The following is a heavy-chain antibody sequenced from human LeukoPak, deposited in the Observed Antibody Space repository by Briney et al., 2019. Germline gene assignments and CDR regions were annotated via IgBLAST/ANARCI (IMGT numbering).Heavy chain of an antibody. Sequence: PGGSLRLSCAASGFTFSSYDMHWVRQATEKGLEWVSGIGTAGDPYPGSVKGRFTISREDAKNSLYLQMNSLRAGDTAVYYCARSPPGYSYYYYGMDVWGKGTTVTVSS. CDR2: IGTAGDP. CDR3: ARSPPGYSYYYYGMDV. D-gene: IGHD3-22*01. CDR1: GFTFSSYD. J-gene: IGHJ6*04. V-gene: IGHV3-13*05.